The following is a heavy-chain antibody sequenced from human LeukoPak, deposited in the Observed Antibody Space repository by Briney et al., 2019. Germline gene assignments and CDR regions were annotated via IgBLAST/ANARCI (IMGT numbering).Heavy chain of an antibody. V-gene: IGHV3-74*01. J-gene: IGHJ4*02. CDR1: GFSFSGRW. D-gene: IGHD6-6*01. CDR2: ISPTGSTT. CDR3: ARGPNSNWSGLDF. Sequence: GGSLRLSCTASGFSFSGRWTHWARQLPGKGLVWVSRISPTGSTTSYADSVKGRFTVSRDNAKNTLYLQVNNLRAEDTAVYYCARGPNSNWSGLDFWGQGTLLTVSS.